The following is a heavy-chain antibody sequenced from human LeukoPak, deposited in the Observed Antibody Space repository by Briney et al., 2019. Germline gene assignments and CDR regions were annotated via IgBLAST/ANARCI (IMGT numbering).Heavy chain of an antibody. CDR2: ISSSGSTI. J-gene: IGHJ5*02. CDR3: SRIQLFTNWFDP. V-gene: IGHV3-11*04. Sequence: GGSLRLSCAASGFTFSDYYMSWIRQAPGKGLEWVSYISSSGSTIYYADSVKGRFTISRDNAKNSLYLQMNSLRAEDTAVYYCSRIQLFTNWFDPWGQGTLVTVSS. D-gene: IGHD5-18*01. CDR1: GFTFSDYY.